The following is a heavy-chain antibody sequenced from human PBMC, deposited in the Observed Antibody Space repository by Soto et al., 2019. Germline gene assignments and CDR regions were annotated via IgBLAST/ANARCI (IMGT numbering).Heavy chain of an antibody. D-gene: IGHD3-16*01. J-gene: IGHJ5*02. V-gene: IGHV1-8*01. Sequence: AASVKVSCKASGYSFTNNDVSWVRQATGQGLEWMGWMNPGSGDTGYAQKFQGRVTMTRDISIATAYMELSSLRSDDTAIYYCARMETFGSLNWFDPWGQGTPVTVSS. CDR1: GYSFTNND. CDR2: MNPGSGDT. CDR3: ARMETFGSLNWFDP.